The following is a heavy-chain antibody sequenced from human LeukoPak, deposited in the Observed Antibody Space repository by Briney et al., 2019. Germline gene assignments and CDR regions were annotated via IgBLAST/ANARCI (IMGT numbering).Heavy chain of an antibody. CDR3: ARVGGSGSYLYYYYMDV. D-gene: IGHD3-10*01. V-gene: IGHV3-53*01. CDR1: GFTVSSNY. J-gene: IGHJ6*03. CDR2: IYSGGST. Sequence: GGSLRLSCAASGFTVSSNYMSWVRQAPGKGLEWVSVIYSGGSTYYADSVKGRFTISRDNSKNTLYLQMNSLRAEDTAVYYCARVGGSGSYLYYYYMDVWGKGTTVTISS.